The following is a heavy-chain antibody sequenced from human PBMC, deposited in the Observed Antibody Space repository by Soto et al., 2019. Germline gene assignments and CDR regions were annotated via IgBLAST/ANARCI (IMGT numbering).Heavy chain of an antibody. Sequence: QVQLVESGGGVVQPGGSLRLSCAASGFTFSSYAMHWVRQAPGKGLEWVAAISYNGNYIFYADSVKGRFTISRDSSKSTVSLQMTSVGVEDTAVYYCARANTNSCFNWFDPWGQGTLVTVSS. J-gene: IGHJ5*02. CDR3: ARANTNSCFNWFDP. CDR2: ISYNGNYI. CDR1: GFTFSSYA. V-gene: IGHV3-30-3*01. D-gene: IGHD2-2*01.